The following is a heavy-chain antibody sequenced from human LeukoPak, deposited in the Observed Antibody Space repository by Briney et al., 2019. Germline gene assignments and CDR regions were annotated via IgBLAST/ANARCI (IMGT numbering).Heavy chain of an antibody. CDR2: ISGSGSSK. J-gene: IGHJ4*02. Sequence: VGSLRLSRAASVFTFCDYAMTSGPGTPGKGLEWGSVISGSGSSKYYADSVKGRFTISRDNSKNTLYLQMNSLRAEDTAVYYCAKEPTLFNGDAKTLGYWGQGTLVTVSS. D-gene: IGHD2-8*01. CDR1: VFTFCDYA. V-gene: IGHV3-23*01. CDR3: AKEPTLFNGDAKTLGY.